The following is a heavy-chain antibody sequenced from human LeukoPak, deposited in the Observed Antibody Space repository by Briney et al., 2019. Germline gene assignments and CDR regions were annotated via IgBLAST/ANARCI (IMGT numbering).Heavy chain of an antibody. CDR1: GGSISSGGYY. J-gene: IGHJ4*02. Sequence: SETLSLTCTVSGGSISSGGYYWSWIRQHPGKGLEWIGYIYYSGSTYYNPSLKSRVTISVDTSKNQFSLKLSSVTAADTAVYYCARVRQAGYDYVWGSHDYWGQGTLVTVSS. D-gene: IGHD3-16*01. CDR2: IYYSGST. V-gene: IGHV4-31*03. CDR3: ARVRQAGYDYVWGSHDY.